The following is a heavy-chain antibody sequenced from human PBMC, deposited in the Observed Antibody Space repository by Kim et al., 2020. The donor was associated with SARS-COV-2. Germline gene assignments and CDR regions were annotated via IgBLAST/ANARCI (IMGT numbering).Heavy chain of an antibody. J-gene: IGHJ6*02. CDR3: ARDRAMDV. V-gene: IGHV4-4*02. CDR2: GHN. Sequence: GHNNYTTPLKSRVTISVDKSKNQFSLKLSSVTAADTAVYYCARDRAMDVWGQGTTVTVSS.